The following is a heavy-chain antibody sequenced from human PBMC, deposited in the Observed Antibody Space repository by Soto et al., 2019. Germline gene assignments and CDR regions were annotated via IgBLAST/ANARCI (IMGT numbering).Heavy chain of an antibody. V-gene: IGHV3-33*01. CDR1: GFTFSDYA. D-gene: IGHD1-1*01. Sequence: QVQLVESGGGVVQPGWSLRLSCVTSGFTFSDYAMHCVRQAPGKRLEWVAVIRPDGSNRYYADSVTGRFTISRDISKNTLYLHMGSLRAADTAVYFCAGVRRPQQLLTGFDNGGQGTLVTASS. J-gene: IGHJ5*02. CDR2: IRPDGSNR. CDR3: AGVRRPQQLLTGFDN.